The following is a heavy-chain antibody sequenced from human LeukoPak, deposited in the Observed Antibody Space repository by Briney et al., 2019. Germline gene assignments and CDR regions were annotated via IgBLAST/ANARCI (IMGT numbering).Heavy chain of an antibody. CDR2: ISSSSVTI. CDR3: ARDGYTYPYYFDY. D-gene: IGHD5-18*01. Sequence: GGSLRLSCAASGSTFSSYSMNWVRQAPGKGLEWVSYISSSSVTIYYADSVTGRFTISRDNAKNSLYLQMNSLRDEDTAVYYCARDGYTYPYYFDYWGQGTLVTVSS. V-gene: IGHV3-48*02. J-gene: IGHJ4*02. CDR1: GSTFSSYS.